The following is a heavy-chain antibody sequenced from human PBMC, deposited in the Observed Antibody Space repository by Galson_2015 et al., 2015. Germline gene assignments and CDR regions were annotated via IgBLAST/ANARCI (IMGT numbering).Heavy chain of an antibody. Sequence: SVKVSCKASGYTFTSYYMHWVRQAPGQGLEWMGIINPSGGSTNYAQKFQGRVTMTRDTSTSTVYMELSSLRSEDTAVYYCAREYRLRFLEWLFSAFDIWGQGIMVTVSS. J-gene: IGHJ3*02. CDR1: GYTFTSYY. CDR2: INPSGGST. CDR3: AREYRLRFLEWLFSAFDI. D-gene: IGHD3-3*01. V-gene: IGHV1-46*01.